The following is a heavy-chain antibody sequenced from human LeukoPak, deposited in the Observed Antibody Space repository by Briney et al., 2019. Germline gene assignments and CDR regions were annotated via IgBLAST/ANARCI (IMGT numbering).Heavy chain of an antibody. V-gene: IGHV4-30-4*08. CDR3: ARPPSRNRRGYDY. J-gene: IGHJ4*02. Sequence: SETLSLTCTVSGGSISSGDYYWSWIRQPPGKGLEWIGYIYYSGSTYYNPSLKSRVTISVDTSKNQFSLKLSSVTAADTAVYYCARPPSRNRRGYDYWGQGTLVTVSS. CDR1: GGSISSGDYY. D-gene: IGHD1-14*01. CDR2: IYYSGST.